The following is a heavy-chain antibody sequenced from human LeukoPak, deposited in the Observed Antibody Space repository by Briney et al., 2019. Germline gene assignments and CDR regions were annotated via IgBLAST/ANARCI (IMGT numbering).Heavy chain of an antibody. Sequence: SETLSLTCTVSGGSFSSYYWSWIRQPPGKGLEWIGYIYYSGSTNYNPSLKSRATISLDTSKNQFSLKLSSVTAADTAVYYCVRAVGPVGGYDSPWGQGTLVTVSS. CDR3: VRAVGPVGGYDSP. D-gene: IGHD5-12*01. CDR2: IYYSGST. J-gene: IGHJ5*02. CDR1: GGSFSSYY. V-gene: IGHV4-59*01.